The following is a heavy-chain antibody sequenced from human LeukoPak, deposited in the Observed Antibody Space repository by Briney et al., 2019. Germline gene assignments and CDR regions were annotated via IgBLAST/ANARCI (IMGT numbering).Heavy chain of an antibody. CDR1: GYTFTSYY. D-gene: IGHD3-3*01. J-gene: IGHJ5*02. CDR2: INPSGGST. CDR3: ARDRNTIFGVVIYWFDP. V-gene: IGHV1-46*01. Sequence: ASVKVSCKASGYTFTSYYMHWVRQAPGQGLEWMGIINPSGGSTSYAQKFQGRVTMTRDTSTSTVYMELSSLRSEDTAVCYCARDRNTIFGVVIYWFDPWGQGTLVTVSS.